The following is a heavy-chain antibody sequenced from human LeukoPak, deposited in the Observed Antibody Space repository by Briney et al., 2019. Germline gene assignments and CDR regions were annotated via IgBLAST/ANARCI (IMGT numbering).Heavy chain of an antibody. D-gene: IGHD3-16*01. J-gene: IGHJ4*02. CDR3: AISPQTLGY. CDR2: INSDGSSI. Sequence: AGGSLRLSCAASGFTFSSYWMHWVRQAPGKGLVWVSRINSDGSSISYADSVKGRFTISRDNANNTLYLQMNSLRAEDTAVYDCAISPQTLGYWGQGTLVTVSS. V-gene: IGHV3-74*01. CDR1: GFTFSSYW.